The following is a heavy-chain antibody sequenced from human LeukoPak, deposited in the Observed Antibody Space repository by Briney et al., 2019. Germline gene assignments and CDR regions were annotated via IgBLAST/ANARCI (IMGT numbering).Heavy chain of an antibody. V-gene: IGHV3-43*02. Sequence: GGSLRLSCAASGFTFDDYAMHWVRQAPGKGLEWVSLISGDGGSTYYADSVEGRFTISRDNSKNSLYLQMNSLRTEDTALYYCAKDGSSSWYDYAFYMDVWGKGTTVTVSS. D-gene: IGHD6-13*01. CDR3: AKDGSSSWYDYAFYMDV. CDR2: ISGDGGST. CDR1: GFTFDDYA. J-gene: IGHJ6*03.